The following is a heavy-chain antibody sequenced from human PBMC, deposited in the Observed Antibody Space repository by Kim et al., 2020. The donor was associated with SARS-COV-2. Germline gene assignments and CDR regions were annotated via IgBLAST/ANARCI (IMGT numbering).Heavy chain of an antibody. J-gene: IGHJ5*02. V-gene: IGHV3-11*06. CDR3: ARDMIPTHSGYSSIDNWFDP. Sequence: RFTISRDNAKNSLYLQMNSLRAEDTAVYYCARDMIPTHSGYSSIDNWFDPWGQGTLVTVSS. D-gene: IGHD6-13*01.